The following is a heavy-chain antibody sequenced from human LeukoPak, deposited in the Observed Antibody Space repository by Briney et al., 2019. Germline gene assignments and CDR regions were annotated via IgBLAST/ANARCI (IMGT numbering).Heavy chain of an antibody. CDR1: GGSIGSYY. CDR2: IYYSGST. Sequence: SETLSLTCTVSGGSIGSYYWSWIRQPPGKGLEWIGYIYYSGSTNYNPSLKSRVTISLDTSKNQFSLRLSSVTAADTAVYYCASPADYSGYDHWGQGTLVTVSS. J-gene: IGHJ5*02. V-gene: IGHV4-59*01. CDR3: ASPADYSGYDH. D-gene: IGHD5-12*01.